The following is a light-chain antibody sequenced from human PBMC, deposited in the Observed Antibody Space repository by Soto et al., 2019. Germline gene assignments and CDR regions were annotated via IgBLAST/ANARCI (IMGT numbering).Light chain of an antibody. CDR3: QQYNSYPIT. V-gene: IGKV3-15*01. J-gene: IGKJ5*01. Sequence: EIILTQSPATLSVSPGERATLSCRASQSVNSNLAWYQQKPGQAPRLLIYGASTRATGIPARFSGSGSGTEFTLTISSLQPDDFATYYCQQYNSYPITFGQGTRLEIK. CDR1: QSVNSN. CDR2: GAS.